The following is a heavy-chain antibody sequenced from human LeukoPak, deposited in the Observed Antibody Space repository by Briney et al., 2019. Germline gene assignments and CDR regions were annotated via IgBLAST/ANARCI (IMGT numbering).Heavy chain of an antibody. CDR3: ARQSYYYDSSGPDYYYFDY. CDR2: IYYSGST. V-gene: IGHV4-39*01. CDR1: GGSISSSGYY. D-gene: IGHD3-22*01. Sequence: KPSETLSLTCTVSGGSISSSGYYWGWIRQPPGKGLEWIGSIYYSGSTYYNPSLKSRVTISVDTSKNQFSLKLSSVTAADTAVYYCARQSYYYDSSGPDYYYFDYWGQGTLVTASS. J-gene: IGHJ4*02.